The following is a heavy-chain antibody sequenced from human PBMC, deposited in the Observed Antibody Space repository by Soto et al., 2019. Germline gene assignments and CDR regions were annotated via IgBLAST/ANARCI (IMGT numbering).Heavy chain of an antibody. J-gene: IGHJ4*02. Sequence: SLTISRAASGFTFSNYAMSWVRQAPGKGLEWVSLISATGGGTYYADSVKGRFTISRDNSHNTLYLQVHSLTAEDTAVYYCAKDRRAGGNSAFYFDFWGQGAQVTVSS. CDR1: GFTFSNYA. D-gene: IGHD3-16*01. CDR3: AKDRRAGGNSAFYFDF. CDR2: ISATGGGT. V-gene: IGHV3-23*01.